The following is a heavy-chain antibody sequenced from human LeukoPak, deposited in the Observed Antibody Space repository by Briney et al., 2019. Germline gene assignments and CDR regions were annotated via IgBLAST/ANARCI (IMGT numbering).Heavy chain of an antibody. Sequence: GESLKISCKGSGYSFTRNWIGWVRQMPGKGLEWMGIIYPGDSDTRYSPSFQGQVTISADKSISTAYLQWSSLKASDTAMYYCARQGTFMATGYYYYYMDVWGKGTTVTVSS. D-gene: IGHD2/OR15-2a*01. CDR1: GYSFTRNW. J-gene: IGHJ6*03. CDR3: ARQGTFMATGYYYYYMDV. V-gene: IGHV5-51*01. CDR2: IYPGDSDT.